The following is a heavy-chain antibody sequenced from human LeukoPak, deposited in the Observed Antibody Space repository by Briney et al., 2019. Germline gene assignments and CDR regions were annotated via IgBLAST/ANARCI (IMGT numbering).Heavy chain of an antibody. J-gene: IGHJ4*02. D-gene: IGHD3-22*01. CDR1: GLTFSSYS. Sequence: GGSLRLSCAAPGLTFSSYSMHWVRQAPGKGLEWVAYIRYDGSNKYYADSVKGRFTISRDNSKNTLYLQMNSLRAEDTAVYYCANPKGYYDSSALIGGYWGQGTLVTVSS. V-gene: IGHV3-30*02. CDR3: ANPKGYYDSSALIGGY. CDR2: IRYDGSNK.